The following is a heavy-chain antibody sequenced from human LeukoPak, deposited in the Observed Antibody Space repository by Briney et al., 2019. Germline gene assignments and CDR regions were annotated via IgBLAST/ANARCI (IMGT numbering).Heavy chain of an antibody. D-gene: IGHD3-3*01. CDR1: GFTFSNAW. V-gene: IGHV3-15*01. CDR2: IKSKTDGGTT. Sequence: PGGPLRLSCAASGFTFSNAWMSWVRQAPGKGLEWVGRIKSKTDGGTTDYAAPVKGRFTISRDDSKNTLYLQMNSLKTEDTAVYYCTASDFWSGYYRFWGQGTLVTVSS. CDR3: TASDFWSGYYRF. J-gene: IGHJ4*02.